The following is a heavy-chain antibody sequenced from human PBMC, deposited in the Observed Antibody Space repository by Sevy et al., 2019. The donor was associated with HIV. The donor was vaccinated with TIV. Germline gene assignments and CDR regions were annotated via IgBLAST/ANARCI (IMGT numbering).Heavy chain of an antibody. D-gene: IGHD6-13*01. V-gene: IGHV3-30*02. Sequence: GGSLRLSCAASGFTFSSYGMHWVRQAPGEGLEWVAFIRYDGSNKYYADSVKGRFTISRDNSKNTLYLQMNSLRAEDTAVYYCAKDQGIAAAGYYYYYGMDVWGQGTTVTVSS. CDR1: GFTFSSYG. J-gene: IGHJ6*02. CDR3: AKDQGIAAAGYYYYYGMDV. CDR2: IRYDGSNK.